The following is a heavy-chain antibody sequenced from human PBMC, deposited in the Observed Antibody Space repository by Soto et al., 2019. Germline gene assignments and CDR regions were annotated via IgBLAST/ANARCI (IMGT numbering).Heavy chain of an antibody. CDR3: EKDRLLWFGDTPFDY. Sequence: EVQLLESGGGLVQPGGSLRLSCAASGFTFSSYAMSWVRQAPGKGLEWVSAISGSGGSTYYADSVKGRFTISRDNSKNTLYLQMHSLRAEATAVYYCEKDRLLWFGDTPFDYWGQGTLVTVSS. CDR1: GFTFSSYA. J-gene: IGHJ4*02. D-gene: IGHD3-10*01. V-gene: IGHV3-23*01. CDR2: ISGSGGST.